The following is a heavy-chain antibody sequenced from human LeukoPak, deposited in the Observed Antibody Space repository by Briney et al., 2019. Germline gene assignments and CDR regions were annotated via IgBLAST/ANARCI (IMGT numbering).Heavy chain of an antibody. CDR1: GYTFTDYY. Sequence: SVKLSCKASGYTFTDYYIHWVRQAPGQGLEWMGWINPKSGGTKHVVNFQGRVTMTRDTSISTAYMELSRLRSDDTAVYYCARGIQSVSSYDYYYYGMDVWGQGTTVTVSS. V-gene: IGHV1-2*02. D-gene: IGHD1-26*01. CDR2: INPKSGGT. CDR3: ARGIQSVSSYDYYYYGMDV. J-gene: IGHJ6*02.